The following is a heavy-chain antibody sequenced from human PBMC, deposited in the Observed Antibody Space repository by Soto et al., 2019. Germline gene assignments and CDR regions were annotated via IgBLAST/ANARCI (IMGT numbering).Heavy chain of an antibody. CDR2: IYSGGST. V-gene: IGHV3-66*01. Sequence: EVQLVESGGGLVQPGGSLRLSCAASGFTVSSNYMSWVRQAPGKGLEWVSVIYSGGSTYYADSVKGRFTISRDNSKNTLYLQMNSLRAEDTAVYYCARDGYTTVVTHFDYWGQGTLVTVSS. D-gene: IGHD4-17*01. J-gene: IGHJ4*02. CDR1: GFTVSSNY. CDR3: ARDGYTTVVTHFDY.